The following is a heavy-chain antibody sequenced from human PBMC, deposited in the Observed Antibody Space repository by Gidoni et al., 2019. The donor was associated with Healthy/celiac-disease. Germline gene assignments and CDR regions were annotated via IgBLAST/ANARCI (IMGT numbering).Heavy chain of an antibody. CDR3: ATPELPYYYYGMDV. Sequence: EVQLLESGGGLVQPGGSLRLSCAASGFTFSSYAMSWVRPAPGKGLEWVSAISGSGGSTYYADSVKGRFTISRDSSKNTLYLQMNSLRAEDTAVYYCATPELPYYYYGMDVWGQGTTVTVSS. CDR2: ISGSGGST. J-gene: IGHJ6*02. CDR1: GFTFSSYA. D-gene: IGHD1-26*01. V-gene: IGHV3-23*01.